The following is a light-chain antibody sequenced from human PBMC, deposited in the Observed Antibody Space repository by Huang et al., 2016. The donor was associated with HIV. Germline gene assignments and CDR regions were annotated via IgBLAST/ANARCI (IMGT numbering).Light chain of an antibody. V-gene: IGKV1-33*01. CDR1: LDINNY. CDR2: DAA. Sequence: DIQMTQSPSSLSAYLGDKVTITCQASLDINNYLNWYQQKPGKVPKLLISDAADLETGVPPRFSGCRSGTNFTLTVSSLQAEDIGTYYCQQYDTLPLTFGQGTNVEI. J-gene: IGKJ1*01. CDR3: QQYDTLPLT.